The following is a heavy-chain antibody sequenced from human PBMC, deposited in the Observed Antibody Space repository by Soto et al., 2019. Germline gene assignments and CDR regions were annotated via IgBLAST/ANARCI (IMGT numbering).Heavy chain of an antibody. J-gene: IGHJ5*02. Sequence: QVHLVQSGVEVKTPGASVKVSCQASGYTFFTYDISWVRQAPGQGLEWMGWISTYSGDTKYAQNFQARVTMTTDTSATTAYLELTGLSSADMDVYYFGSHQGPTTSEYWFEPWGQGTLVTVSS. D-gene: IGHD5-12*01. CDR2: ISTYSGDT. CDR1: GYTFFTYD. V-gene: IGHV1-18*03. CDR3: GSHQGPTTSEYWFEP.